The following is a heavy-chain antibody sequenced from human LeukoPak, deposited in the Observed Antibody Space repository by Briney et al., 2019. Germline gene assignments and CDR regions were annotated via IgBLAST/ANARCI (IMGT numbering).Heavy chain of an antibody. CDR2: IKQDGSEN. CDR3: ARVVGLGTSYRNWFDP. D-gene: IGHD1-14*01. V-gene: IGHV3-7*05. J-gene: IGHJ5*02. Sequence: GGSLRLSCVASGFTFSNYWMRWVRQAPGKGLEWVANIKQDGSENHYVDSVKGRFTISRDNAANSLYLQMNSLRAEDTAVYYCARVVGLGTSYRNWFDPWGQGTLVTGSS. CDR1: GFTFSNYW.